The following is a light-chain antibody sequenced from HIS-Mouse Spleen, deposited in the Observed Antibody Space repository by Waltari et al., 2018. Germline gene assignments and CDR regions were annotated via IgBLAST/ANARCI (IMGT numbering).Light chain of an antibody. CDR2: GAS. V-gene: IGKV3-15*01. J-gene: IGKJ1*01. CDR1: QSVSSN. CDR3: QQYNNWWT. Sequence: EIVMTQSPATLSVSPGERATLTCRASQSVSSNLAWYQQKPGQAPSLLIYGASTRATGIPARFSGSGSGTEFTLTISSMQSEDFAVYYCQQYNNWWTFCQGTKVEIK.